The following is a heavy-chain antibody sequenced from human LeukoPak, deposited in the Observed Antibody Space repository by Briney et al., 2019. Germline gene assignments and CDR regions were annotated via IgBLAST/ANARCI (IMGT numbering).Heavy chain of an antibody. CDR1: GFTFSSYA. V-gene: IGHV3-30-3*01. D-gene: IGHD6-19*01. Sequence: GGSLRLSCAASGFTFSSYAMSWVRQAPDKGLEWVAVISYDGSNKYYADSVKGRFTISRDNSKNTLYLQMNSLRAEDTAVYYCARDPSRGQWLVSYYFDYWGQGTLVTVSS. CDR2: ISYDGSNK. CDR3: ARDPSRGQWLVSYYFDY. J-gene: IGHJ4*02.